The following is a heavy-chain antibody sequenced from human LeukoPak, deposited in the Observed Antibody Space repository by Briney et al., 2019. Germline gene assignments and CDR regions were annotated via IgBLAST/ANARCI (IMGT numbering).Heavy chain of an antibody. CDR3: ATRSGYCSSTSCYTWYYYYGMDV. D-gene: IGHD2-2*02. J-gene: IGHJ6*04. CDR2: IIPIFGTA. V-gene: IGHV1-69*13. Sequence: SVMVSCKASGGTFSSYAISWVRQAPGQGLEWMGGIIPIFGTANYAQKFQGRVTITADESTSTAYMELSSLRSEDTAVYHCATRSGYCSSTSCYTWYYYYGMDVWGKGTTVTVSS. CDR1: GGTFSSYA.